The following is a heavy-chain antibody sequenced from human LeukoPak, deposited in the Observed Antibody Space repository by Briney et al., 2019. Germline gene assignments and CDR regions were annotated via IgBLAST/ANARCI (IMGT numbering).Heavy chain of an antibody. Sequence: GGSLRLSCAASGFTFSSYAMSWVRQAPGKGLEWVSSITRSNYIYYADSVKGRFTISRDNAKNSLYLQMNSLRAEDTAVYYCARGKWEPLDYWGQGTLVTVSS. V-gene: IGHV3-69-1*02. D-gene: IGHD1-26*01. CDR1: GFTFSSYA. CDR3: ARGKWEPLDY. J-gene: IGHJ4*02. CDR2: ITRSNYI.